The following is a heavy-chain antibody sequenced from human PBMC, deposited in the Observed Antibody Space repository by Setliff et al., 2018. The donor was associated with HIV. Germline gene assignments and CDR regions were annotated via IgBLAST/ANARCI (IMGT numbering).Heavy chain of an antibody. CDR2: IYYNGDT. CDR3: VRRESTRPPRGLDY. V-gene: IGHV4-39*01. Sequence: PSETLSLTCTVSGGFVSRSSYYWGWIRQPRGKRLEWIGTIYYNGDTQYNQSFKGRVIMSVDTSKNQFSLRLISVTAADTAVYYCVRRESTRPPRGLDYWGPGTLVTVSS. J-gene: IGHJ4*02. D-gene: IGHD6-6*01. CDR1: GGFVSRSSYY.